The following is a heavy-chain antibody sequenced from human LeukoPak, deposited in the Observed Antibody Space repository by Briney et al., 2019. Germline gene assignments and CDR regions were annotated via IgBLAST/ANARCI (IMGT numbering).Heavy chain of an antibody. J-gene: IGHJ4*02. CDR3: ATSTPKRIAAARR. CDR1: GFTFSSYS. CDR2: ISSSSSYI. Sequence: PGGSLRLSCAASGFTFSSYSMNWVRQAPGKGLEWVSSISSSSSYIYYADSVKGRFTISRDNAKNSLYLQMNSLRDEDTAVYYCATSTPKRIAAARRWGQGTLVTVSS. V-gene: IGHV3-21*01. D-gene: IGHD6-13*01.